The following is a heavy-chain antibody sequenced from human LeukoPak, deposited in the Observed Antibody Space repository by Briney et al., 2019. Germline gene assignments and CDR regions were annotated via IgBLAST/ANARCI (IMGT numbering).Heavy chain of an antibody. Sequence: SGGSLRLSCAASGFTFSSYAMSWVRQAPGKGLEWVSAISGSGGSTYYADSVKGRFTISRDNSKNTLYLQMNSLRAEDTAVYYCAKAGTATQYYFDYWGQGTLVTVSS. CDR1: GFTFSSYA. CDR2: ISGSGGST. CDR3: AKAGTATQYYFDY. V-gene: IGHV3-23*01. J-gene: IGHJ4*02.